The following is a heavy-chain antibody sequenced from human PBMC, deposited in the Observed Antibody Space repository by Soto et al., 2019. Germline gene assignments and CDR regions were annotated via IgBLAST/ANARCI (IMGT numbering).Heavy chain of an antibody. Sequence: QVQLVESGGGVVQPVKSLRLSCAASGFTFSTYVIHWVRHAPGKGLEWVALISSDGGSKYYGDFVKGRFIISRDNSHNAVSLQMNSLSADDTAVYFCAKEQLAMTVVVADYFDSWGQGTLVTVSS. CDR2: ISSDGGSK. CDR1: GFTFSTYV. V-gene: IGHV3-30*18. J-gene: IGHJ4*02. D-gene: IGHD3-22*01. CDR3: AKEQLAMTVVVADYFDS.